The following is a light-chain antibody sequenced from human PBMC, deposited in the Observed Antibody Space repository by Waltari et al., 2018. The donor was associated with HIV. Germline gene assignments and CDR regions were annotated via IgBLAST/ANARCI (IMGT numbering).Light chain of an antibody. CDR1: SSNLGSTA. Sequence: QAVLTQAPSASGTPGQRVPIPCSGISSNLGSTAVNWYQQPPGTAPQLLIYANSQRPSGVPDRFSGSKSGTSASLAISGLQSEDEADYYCATWDDSLNGHVFGGGTKLTVL. CDR3: ATWDDSLNGHV. CDR2: ANS. V-gene: IGLV1-44*01. J-gene: IGLJ2*01.